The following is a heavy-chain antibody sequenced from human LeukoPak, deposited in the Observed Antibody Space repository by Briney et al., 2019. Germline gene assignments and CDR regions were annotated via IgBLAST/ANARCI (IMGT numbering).Heavy chain of an antibody. D-gene: IGHD6-13*01. V-gene: IGHV3-33*01. CDR2: IWNDGSKN. Sequence: GGSLRLSCAASGFTFSSYGMHWVRQAPGKGLEWVALIWNDGSKNNYADSVRGRFTISRDNSKNTLYLQMNSLRVEDTAVYYCARERPYSSNYDWGQGTLVTVSS. CDR3: ARERPYSSNYD. J-gene: IGHJ4*02. CDR1: GFTFSSYG.